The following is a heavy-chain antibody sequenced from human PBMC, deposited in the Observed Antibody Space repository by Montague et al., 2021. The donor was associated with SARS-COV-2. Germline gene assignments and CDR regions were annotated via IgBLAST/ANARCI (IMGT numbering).Heavy chain of an antibody. CDR3: ARDQGGYGTFDI. V-gene: IGHV3-11*01. D-gene: IGHD5-12*01. CDR1: GFLFSDYY. Sequence: RRLSFAASGFLFSDYYMTLIRQAPGKGLEWVSHISGSGSKTYYAESVKGRFTISRDTANNSVYLQMKFLGAEDTAVYYCARDQGGYGTFDIWGQGTMVTVSS. CDR2: ISGSGSKT. J-gene: IGHJ3*02.